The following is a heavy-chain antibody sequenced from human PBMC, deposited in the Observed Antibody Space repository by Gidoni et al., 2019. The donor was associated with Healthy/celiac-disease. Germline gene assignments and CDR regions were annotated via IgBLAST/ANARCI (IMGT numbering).Heavy chain of an antibody. Sequence: QVQLQQWGAGLLKPSETLSLTCAVYGGSFSGYYWSWIRQPPGKGLEWIGEINHSGSTKYNPSLKSRVTISVDTSKNQFYLKLSSVTAADTAVYYCARSITMVRGAADYWGQGTLVTVSS. V-gene: IGHV4-34*01. CDR3: ARSITMVRGAADY. CDR1: GGSFSGYY. D-gene: IGHD3-10*01. J-gene: IGHJ4*02. CDR2: INHSGST.